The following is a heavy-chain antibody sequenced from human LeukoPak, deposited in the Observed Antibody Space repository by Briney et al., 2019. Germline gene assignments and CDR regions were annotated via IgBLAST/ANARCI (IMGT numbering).Heavy chain of an antibody. J-gene: IGHJ4*02. CDR3: ARALSAYDSSGRDY. V-gene: IGHV3-21*01. D-gene: IGHD3-22*01. CDR1: GFTFSSCS. Sequence: PGGSLRLSCAASGFTFSSCSMNWVRQAPGKGLEWVSSISSSSSFIYYADSVKGRFTISRDNAKNSLYLQMNSLRAEDTAVYYCARALSAYDSSGRDYWGQGTLVTVSS. CDR2: ISSSSSFI.